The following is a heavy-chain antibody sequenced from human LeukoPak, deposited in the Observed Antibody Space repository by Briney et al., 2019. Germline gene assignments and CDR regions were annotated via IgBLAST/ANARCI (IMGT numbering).Heavy chain of an antibody. J-gene: IGHJ4*02. CDR3: ARRLLWFGWAQQAYYFDF. Sequence: GASLQISCKGSGYNFSTYWIGWVRQMPGKGLEWMGIVYADDSDTRYSPSFQGQVTISVDKSTSAAFLQWSSLKASDSAMYYCARRLLWFGWAQQAYYFDFWGQGTLVTVSS. D-gene: IGHD3-10*01. V-gene: IGHV5-51*01. CDR2: VYADDSDT. CDR1: GYNFSTYW.